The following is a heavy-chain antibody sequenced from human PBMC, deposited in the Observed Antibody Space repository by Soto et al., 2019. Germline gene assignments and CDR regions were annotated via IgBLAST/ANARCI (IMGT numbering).Heavy chain of an antibody. CDR1: GFTFSSYG. J-gene: IGHJ4*02. D-gene: IGHD1-26*01. Sequence: GGSLRLSCAASGFTFSSYGMHWVRQAPGKGLEWVAVISYDGSNKYYADSVKGRFTISRDNSKNTLYLQMNSLTAADTALYFCARWNSWFGGSYVDYWGQGALVTVSS. CDR3: ARWNSWFGGSYVDY. V-gene: IGHV3-30*03. CDR2: ISYDGSNK.